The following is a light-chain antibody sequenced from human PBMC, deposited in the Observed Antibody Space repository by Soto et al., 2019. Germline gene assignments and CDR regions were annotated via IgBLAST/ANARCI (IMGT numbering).Light chain of an antibody. V-gene: IGLV2-11*01. J-gene: IGLJ3*02. CDR3: CSYTGSYTLKV. Sequence: QSVLTQPRSVSGSPGQSVTISCTGTSSDVGGYNYVSWYQQHPGKAPKLMIYDVTKRPSGVPDRFSGSKSGSTASLTISALQSEDEADYYCCSYTGSYTLKVFGGGTKLPVL. CDR2: DVT. CDR1: SSDVGGYNY.